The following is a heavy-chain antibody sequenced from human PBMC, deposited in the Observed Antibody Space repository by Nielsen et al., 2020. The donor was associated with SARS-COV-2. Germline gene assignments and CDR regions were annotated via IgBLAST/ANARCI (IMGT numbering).Heavy chain of an antibody. V-gene: IGHV5-51*01. D-gene: IGHD3-22*01. CDR2: IYPGDSDT. J-gene: IGHJ4*02. CDR1: GYSFGSLW. CDR3: ASNYDSSGYYYDSLVAY. Sequence: GESLKISCEGSGYSFGSLWIAWVRQMPGKGLEWMGIIYPGDSDTRYSPSFQGQVTISADKTISTAYLQWSSLKASDTAVYFCASNYDSSGYYYDSLVAYWGQGTVVTVSS.